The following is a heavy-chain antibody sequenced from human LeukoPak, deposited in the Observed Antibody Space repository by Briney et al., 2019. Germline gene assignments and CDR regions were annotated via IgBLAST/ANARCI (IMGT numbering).Heavy chain of an antibody. CDR1: GGSISSYY. CDR3: ATSRTFDY. V-gene: IGHV3-7*01. D-gene: IGHD1-7*01. Sequence: ETLSLTCTVSGGSISSYYWSWIRQPPGKGLEWVANIKQDGSEKYYVDSAKGRFTISRDNAKNSLYLQMNSLRAEDTAVYYCATSRTFDYWGQGTLVTVSS. J-gene: IGHJ4*02. CDR2: IKQDGSEK.